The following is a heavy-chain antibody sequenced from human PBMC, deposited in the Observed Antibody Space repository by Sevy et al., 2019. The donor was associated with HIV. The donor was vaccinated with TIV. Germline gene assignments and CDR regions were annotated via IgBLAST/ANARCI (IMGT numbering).Heavy chain of an antibody. V-gene: IGHV4-39*01. CDR1: SGSISSSTYY. D-gene: IGHD3-22*01. CDR3: ASHNYSDRSGYYYPVWFDY. J-gene: IGHJ4*02. Sequence: SETLSLTCTVSSGSISSSTYYWAWIRQRPGKGLEWSSSIFYSGSAYYNPSLQSRLTISVDTSKNQFSLKLSSVTAADTAVYYCASHNYSDRSGYYYPVWFDYWGRGTLVTVSS. CDR2: IFYSGSA.